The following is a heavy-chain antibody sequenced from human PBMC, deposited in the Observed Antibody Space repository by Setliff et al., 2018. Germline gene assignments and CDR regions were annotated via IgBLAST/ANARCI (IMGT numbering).Heavy chain of an antibody. CDR1: GGSLSGAS. J-gene: IGHJ6*03. CDR2: VFYSGAT. D-gene: IGHD3-3*01. Sequence: ETLSLTCTVSGGSLSGASIVTWIRQPPGKGLEFIGYVFYSGATNYNPSLKSRVTISLDTSKSQFFLKLNSVTAADTAVYYCARMSGFLYMDVWGKGTPVTVSS. CDR3: ARMSGFLYMDV. V-gene: IGHV4-59*08.